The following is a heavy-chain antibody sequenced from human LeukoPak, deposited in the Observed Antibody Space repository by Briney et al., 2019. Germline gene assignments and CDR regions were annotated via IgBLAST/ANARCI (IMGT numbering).Heavy chain of an antibody. J-gene: IGHJ6*03. CDR3: ARDPKYTIFGVVITYYYYYMDV. CDR1: GGTFSSYA. V-gene: IGHV1-46*01. CDR2: INPSGGST. D-gene: IGHD3-3*01. Sequence: ASVKVSCKASGGTFSSYAISWVRQAPGQGLEWMGIINPSGGSTSYAQKFQGRVTMTRDTSTSTVYMELSSLRSEDTAVYYCARDPKYTIFGVVITYYYYYMDVWGKGTTVTVSS.